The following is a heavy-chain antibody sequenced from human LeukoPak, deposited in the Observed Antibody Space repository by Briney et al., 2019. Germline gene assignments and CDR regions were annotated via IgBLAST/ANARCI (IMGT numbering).Heavy chain of an antibody. CDR3: VRDRAMVVVLTEYYFDY. D-gene: IGHD3-22*01. Sequence: GGSLRLSCAASGFALSSHWMSWVRQAPGKGLEWVANIKQDGSEKYYVDSVKGRFTISRDNAKNSLSLQMNSLRAEDTAVYYCVRDRAMVVVLTEYYFDYWGQGTLVTVSS. CDR1: GFALSSHW. CDR2: IKQDGSEK. V-gene: IGHV3-7*03. J-gene: IGHJ4*02.